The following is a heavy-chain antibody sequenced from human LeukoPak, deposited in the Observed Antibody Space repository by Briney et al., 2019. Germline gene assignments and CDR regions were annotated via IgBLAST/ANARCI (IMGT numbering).Heavy chain of an antibody. CDR1: GYTFTSYG. CDR3: ARGETDFWSGYSPGWFDP. D-gene: IGHD3-3*01. Sequence: RASVKVSCKASGYTFTSYGISWVRQAPGQGLEWMGWISAYNGNTNYAQKLQGRVTMTTDTSTSTAYMELRSLRSEDTAVYYCARGETDFWSGYSPGWFDPWGQGTLVTVSS. CDR2: ISAYNGNT. J-gene: IGHJ5*02. V-gene: IGHV1-18*01.